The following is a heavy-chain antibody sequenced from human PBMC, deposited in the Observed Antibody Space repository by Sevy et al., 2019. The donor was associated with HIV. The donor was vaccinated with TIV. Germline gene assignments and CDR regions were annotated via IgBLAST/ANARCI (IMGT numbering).Heavy chain of an antibody. J-gene: IGHJ5*02. V-gene: IGHV4-30-4*01. D-gene: IGHD4-17*01. Sequence: SETLSLTCTVSGGSISSGNYYWHWIRQPPGKGLEWIGYISYTGNTYYNPSLKSPVTISVDTSNNQFSLRLTSVTAADTAVYYCARAVNVRTWFDPWGQGTLVTVSS. CDR3: ARAVNVRTWFDP. CDR2: ISYTGNT. CDR1: GGSISSGNYY.